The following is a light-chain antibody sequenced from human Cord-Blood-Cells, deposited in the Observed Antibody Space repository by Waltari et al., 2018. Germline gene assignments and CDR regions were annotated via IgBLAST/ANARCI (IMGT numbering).Light chain of an antibody. Sequence: DIVMTQSPDSLAVSLGERATINCKSSQSVLYSSNNKNYLAWYQQKPGHPPKLLIYWAATRESGVPDRFSGCGSGTDFTLTISSLQAEDVAVYYCQQYYSTPLTFGGGTKVEIK. J-gene: IGKJ4*01. CDR2: WAA. V-gene: IGKV4-1*01. CDR1: QSVLYSSNNKNY. CDR3: QQYYSTPLT.